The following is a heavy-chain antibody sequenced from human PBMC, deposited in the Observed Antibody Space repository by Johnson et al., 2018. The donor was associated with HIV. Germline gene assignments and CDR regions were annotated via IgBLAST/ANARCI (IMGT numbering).Heavy chain of an antibody. D-gene: IGHD3-10*01. CDR1: GFTFSSYS. J-gene: IGHJ3*01. Sequence: QVQLVESGGGLVQPGGSLRLSCAASGFTFSSYSMSWVRQAPGKGLEWVSYISSSGGTIYYADSVKGRFTISRDNSTNTLYLQMNSLRAEDTAVYYCAKDHRRANYGAFDVWGQGTMVTVSS. CDR3: AKDHRRANYGAFDV. V-gene: IGHV3-11*04. CDR2: ISSSGGTI.